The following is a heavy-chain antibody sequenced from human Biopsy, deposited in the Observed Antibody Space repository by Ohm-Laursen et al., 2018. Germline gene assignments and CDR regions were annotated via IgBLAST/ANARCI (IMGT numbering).Heavy chain of an antibody. D-gene: IGHD2-2*01. Sequence: SLRLSCAASGVTLSGYSMNGVRQAPGKGLEWVASISDSSSYIYYADSVNGRFTVSKENGKNSLYLHMTSLRAEDTAVYYFATEVVPAGIGGHWLDPWGQGTLVTVSS. CDR1: GVTLSGYS. CDR3: ATEVVPAGIGGHWLDP. J-gene: IGHJ5*02. CDR2: ISDSSSYI. V-gene: IGHV3-21*01.